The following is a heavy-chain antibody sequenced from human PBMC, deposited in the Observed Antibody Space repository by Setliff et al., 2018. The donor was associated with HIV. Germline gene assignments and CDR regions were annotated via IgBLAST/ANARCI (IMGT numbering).Heavy chain of an antibody. V-gene: IGHV3-23*01. CDR1: GFTFSNYA. D-gene: IGHD6-19*01. CDR2: LSGSGDST. Sequence: GGSLRLSCAASGFTFSNYAMSRVRQAPGKGLEWVSELSGSGDSTYYADSVKGRFTISRDNSKNTLYLQMNSLRAEDTAIYYCATRAVAGLPYYFDYWGPGTLVTVSS. J-gene: IGHJ4*02. CDR3: ATRAVAGLPYYFDY.